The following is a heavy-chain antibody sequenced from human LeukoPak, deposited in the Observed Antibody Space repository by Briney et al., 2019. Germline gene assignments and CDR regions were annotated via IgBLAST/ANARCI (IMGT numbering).Heavy chain of an antibody. CDR1: GSIFTSYW. V-gene: IGHV5-51*01. J-gene: IGHJ4*02. CDR3: ARLGCSSTSCYWPEVHLKVLDY. Sequence: GESLQISCEGSGSIFTSYWIGWVRQLPGKGVEWMGIIYPGDSDTRDRTSLEGQVTISADKTISTAYLQWSILKASDTAMYYCARLGCSSTSCYWPEVHLKVLDYWGQGTLVTVSS. D-gene: IGHD2-2*01. CDR2: IYPGDSDT.